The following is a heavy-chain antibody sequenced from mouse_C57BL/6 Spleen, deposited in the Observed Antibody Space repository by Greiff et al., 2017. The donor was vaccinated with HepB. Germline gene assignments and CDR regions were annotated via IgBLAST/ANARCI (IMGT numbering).Heavy chain of an antibody. V-gene: IGHV1-64*01. Sequence: VQLQQPGAELVKPGASVKLSCKASGYTFTSYWMHWVKQRPGQGLEWIGMIHPNSGSTNYNEKFKSKATLTVDKSSSTAYMQRSSLTSEDSAVYYCARAGGYDEYFDVWGTGTTVTVSS. D-gene: IGHD2-2*01. CDR2: IHPNSGST. CDR3: ARAGGYDEYFDV. CDR1: GYTFTSYW. J-gene: IGHJ1*03.